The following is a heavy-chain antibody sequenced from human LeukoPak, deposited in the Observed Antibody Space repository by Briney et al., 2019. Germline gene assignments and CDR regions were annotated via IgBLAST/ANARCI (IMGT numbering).Heavy chain of an antibody. D-gene: IGHD2-2*01. V-gene: IGHV3-21*01. CDR3: ARVPADY. CDR1: GFTFSSYS. CDR2: ISSSSYI. J-gene: IGHJ4*02. Sequence: PGGSLRLSCAASGFTFSSYSMNWVRQAPGKGLEWVSSISSSSYIYYADSVEGRFTISRDNAKNSLYLQMNSLRAEDTAVYYCARVPADYWGQGTLVTVSS.